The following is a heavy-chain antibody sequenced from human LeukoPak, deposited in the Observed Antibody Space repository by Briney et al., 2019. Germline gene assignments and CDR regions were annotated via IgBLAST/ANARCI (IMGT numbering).Heavy chain of an antibody. J-gene: IGHJ6*03. CDR3: AITRGYSYGYYYYYYMDV. Sequence: ASVKVSCKASGYTFTGYYMHWMRQAPGQGLEWMGWINPNSGGTNYAQKFQGRVTMTRDTSISTAYMELSRLRSDDTAVYYCAITRGYSYGYYYYYYMDVWGKGTTVTVSS. CDR2: INPNSGGT. CDR1: GYTFTGYY. D-gene: IGHD5-18*01. V-gene: IGHV1-2*02.